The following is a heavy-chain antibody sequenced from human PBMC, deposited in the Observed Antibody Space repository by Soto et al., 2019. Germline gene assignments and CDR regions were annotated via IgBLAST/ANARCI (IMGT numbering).Heavy chain of an antibody. J-gene: IGHJ4*02. V-gene: IGHV1-2*02. CDR3: ARCDIVTGNFPIDY. CDR1: RYTFTGYY. CDR2: INPNSGGT. Sequence: ASVKVSCKASRYTFTGYYMHWVRQAPGQGLEWMGWINPNSGGTNVAQRFQGRVTMTTDTSTSTAYMELRTMRSDDTGVYFCARCDIVTGNFPIDYWGQGTLVTVSS. D-gene: IGHD3-9*01.